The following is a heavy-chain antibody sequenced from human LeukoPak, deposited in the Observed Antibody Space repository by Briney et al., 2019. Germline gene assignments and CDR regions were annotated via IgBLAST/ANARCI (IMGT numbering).Heavy chain of an antibody. CDR2: VDPEDGET. CDR1: GYTFTDYY. V-gene: IGHV1-69-2*01. D-gene: IGHD5-18*01. CDR3: ATSVDTAMAELDY. Sequence: ASVKVSCKVSGYTFTDYYMHWVQQAPGKGLEWMGLVDPEDGETIYAEKFQGRVTINADTSTDTAYMELSSLRSEDTAVYYCATSVDTAMAELDYWGQGTLVTVSS. J-gene: IGHJ4*02.